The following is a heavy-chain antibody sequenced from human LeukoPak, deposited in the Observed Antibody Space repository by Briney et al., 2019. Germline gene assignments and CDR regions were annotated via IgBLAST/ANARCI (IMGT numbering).Heavy chain of an antibody. D-gene: IGHD2-2*01. CDR2: IYSGGST. CDR3: ARALREDIVVVPAAYFDY. CDR1: GFTASSNY. Sequence: GGSLRLSCAASGFTASSNYMSWVRQAPGKGLEWVSVIYSGGSTYYADSVKGRFTISRDNSKNTLYLQMNSLRAEDTAVYYCARALREDIVVVPAAYFDYWGQGTLVTVSS. V-gene: IGHV3-66*01. J-gene: IGHJ4*02.